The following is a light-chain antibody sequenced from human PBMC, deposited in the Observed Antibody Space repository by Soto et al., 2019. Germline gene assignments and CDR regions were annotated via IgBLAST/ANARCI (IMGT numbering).Light chain of an antibody. CDR2: VKSDGSH. CDR3: QTWDTGIVV. J-gene: IGLJ2*01. V-gene: IGLV4-69*01. CDR1: SGHGNYV. Sequence: QLVLTQSPSASASLGASVKLTCTLSSGHGNYVIAWHQQQPEQGPRYLMKVKSDGSHSKGDGIPDRFSGSSSGAERYLAISSLQSEDEADYYCQTWDTGIVVFGGGTKLTGL.